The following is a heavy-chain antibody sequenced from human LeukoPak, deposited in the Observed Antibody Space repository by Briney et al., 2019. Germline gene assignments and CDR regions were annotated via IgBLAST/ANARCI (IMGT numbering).Heavy chain of an antibody. Sequence: SETLPLTCTVSGGSISSSSYYWSWIRQPPGKGLEWIGSIYYSGSTYYNPSLKSRVTISVDTSKNQFSLKLSSVTAADTAVYYCARHVMGYCSSTSCSRRAYYYYYMDVWGKGTTVTVSS. CDR2: IYYSGST. V-gene: IGHV4-39*01. D-gene: IGHD2-2*01. CDR1: GGSISSSSYY. CDR3: ARHVMGYCSSTSCSRRAYYYYYMDV. J-gene: IGHJ6*03.